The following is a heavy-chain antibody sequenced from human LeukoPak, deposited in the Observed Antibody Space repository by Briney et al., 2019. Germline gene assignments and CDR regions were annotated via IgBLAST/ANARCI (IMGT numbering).Heavy chain of an antibody. D-gene: IGHD3-10*01. CDR3: ARGLQERDIIRGFDL. CDR2: IYHSGST. CDR1: GYSISSGYY. J-gene: IGHJ4*01. Sequence: SETLSLTCTVSGYSISSGYYWGWIRQPPGKGLEWIGSIYHSGSTYYNPSLKSRVTISVDTSKNQFSLKLSSVTAADTALYFCARGLQERDIIRGFDLWGPGILVTVSS. V-gene: IGHV4-38-2*02.